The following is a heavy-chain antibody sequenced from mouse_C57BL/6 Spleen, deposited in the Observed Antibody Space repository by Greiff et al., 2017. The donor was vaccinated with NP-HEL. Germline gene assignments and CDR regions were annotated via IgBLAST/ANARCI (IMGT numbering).Heavy chain of an antibody. V-gene: IGHV1-69*01. CDR3: ARGLRRYFDV. D-gene: IGHD2-4*01. J-gene: IGHJ1*03. Sequence: VQLQQPGAELVMPGASVKLSCKASGYTFTSYWMHWVKQRPGQGLEWIGEIDPSDSYTNYNQKFKGKSTLTVDKSSSTAYMQLSSLTSEDSAAYYCARGLRRYFDVWGTGTTVTVSS. CDR1: GYTFTSYW. CDR2: IDPSDSYT.